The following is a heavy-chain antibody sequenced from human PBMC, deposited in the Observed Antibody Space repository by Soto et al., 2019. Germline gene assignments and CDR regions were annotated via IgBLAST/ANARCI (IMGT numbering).Heavy chain of an antibody. CDR2: IKSKTDGGTT. CDR1: GFTFSNAW. V-gene: IGHV3-15*01. D-gene: IGHD1-1*01. J-gene: IGHJ2*01. CDR3: TTDGYDNGYFDL. Sequence: GGSLSLSCAASGFTFSNAWMSWVRQAPGKGLEWVGRIKSKTDGGTTDYAAPVKGRFTISRDDSKNTLYLQMNSLKTEDTAVYYCTTDGYDNGYFDLWGRGTLVTVSS.